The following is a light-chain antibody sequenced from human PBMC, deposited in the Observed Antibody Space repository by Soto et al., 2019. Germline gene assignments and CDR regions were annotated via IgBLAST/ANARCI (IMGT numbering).Light chain of an antibody. CDR1: SSDVGGYNY. V-gene: IGLV2-11*01. CDR2: DVS. J-gene: IGLJ1*01. Sequence: SALTQPRSVSGSPGQSVTISCTGTSSDVGGYNYVSWYQQHPGKAPKLMIYDVSERPSGVPDRFSGSKPGNTASLTISGLQAEDEADYYCCSYAGSNTYVFGTGTKVTVL. CDR3: CSYAGSNTYV.